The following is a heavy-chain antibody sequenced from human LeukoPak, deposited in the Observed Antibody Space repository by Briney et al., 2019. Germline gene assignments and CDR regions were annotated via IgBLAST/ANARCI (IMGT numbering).Heavy chain of an antibody. V-gene: IGHV4-38-2*02. CDR3: ARSDYVPGY. D-gene: IGHD4-17*01. Sequence: SETLSLTCTVSGYSISSGYYWGWIRQPPGKGLEWIGSIYHSGSTYYNPSLKSRVTISVDTSKNQFSLKLSSVTAADTAVYYCARSDYVPGYWGQGTLVAVSS. CDR2: IYHSGST. J-gene: IGHJ4*02. CDR1: GYSISSGYY.